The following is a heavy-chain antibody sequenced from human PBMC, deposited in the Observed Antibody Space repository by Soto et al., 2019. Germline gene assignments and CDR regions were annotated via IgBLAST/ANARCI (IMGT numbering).Heavy chain of an antibody. J-gene: IGHJ6*02. Sequence: ASVKVSCKASGYTFTSYGISWVRQAPGQGLEWMGWMNANSGNTGYAQKFQGRVTMTRNTSISTAYLQWNSLQASDTAMYYCARRSDRAFHMDVWGQGTTVTVSS. CDR1: GYTFTSYG. CDR2: MNANSGNT. CDR3: ARRSDRAFHMDV. V-gene: IGHV1-8*02.